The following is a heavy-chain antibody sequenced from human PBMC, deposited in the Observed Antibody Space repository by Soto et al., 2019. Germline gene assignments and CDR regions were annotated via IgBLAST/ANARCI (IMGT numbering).Heavy chain of an antibody. D-gene: IGHD1-26*01. Sequence: GESLKISCKGSGYSFTSYWIGWVRQMPGKGLEWMGIIYPGDSDTRYSPSFQGQVTISADKSISTAYLQWSSLKASDTAMYYCARLNSGSSNLLSPDFDYWGQGTLVTVSS. V-gene: IGHV5-51*01. J-gene: IGHJ4*02. CDR2: IYPGDSDT. CDR1: GYSFTSYW. CDR3: ARLNSGSSNLLSPDFDY.